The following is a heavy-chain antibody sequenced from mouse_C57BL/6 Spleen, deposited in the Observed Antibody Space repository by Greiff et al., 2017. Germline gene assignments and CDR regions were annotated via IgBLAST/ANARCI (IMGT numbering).Heavy chain of an antibody. CDR3: ARAPVTTVVAGDYAMDY. J-gene: IGHJ4*01. CDR1: GFTFSSYA. D-gene: IGHD1-1*01. Sequence: EVKVEESGGGLVKPGGSLKLSCAASGFTFSSYAMSWVRQTPEKRLEWVATISDGGSYTYYPDNVKGRFTISRDNAKNNLYLQMSHLKSEDTAMYYCARAPVTTVVAGDYAMDYWGQGTSVTVSS. CDR2: ISDGGSYT. V-gene: IGHV5-4*03.